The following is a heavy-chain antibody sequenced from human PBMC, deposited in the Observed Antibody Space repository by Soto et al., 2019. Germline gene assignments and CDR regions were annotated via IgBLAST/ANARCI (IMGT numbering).Heavy chain of an antibody. D-gene: IGHD2-8*01. Sequence: SETLSLTCTVSGGSVSNSNYYWGWIRQSPGKGLEWIGSVYYRGRSYSKSSVKSRVTISVDTSKDQFSLNLNSVTASDTAVYFCVSQRTSVLTQAYFDYWGPGALVTVS. V-gene: IGHV4-39*01. CDR3: VSQRTSVLTQAYFDY. J-gene: IGHJ4*02. CDR1: GGSVSNSNYY. CDR2: VYYRGRS.